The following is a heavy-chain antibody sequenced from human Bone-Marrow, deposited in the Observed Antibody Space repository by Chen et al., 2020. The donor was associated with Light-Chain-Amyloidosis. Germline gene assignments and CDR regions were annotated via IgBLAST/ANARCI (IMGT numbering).Heavy chain of an antibody. D-gene: IGHD1-26*01. V-gene: IGHV1-69*18. CDR3: ATERGAGGWFDP. CDR1: GGTFSSYV. CDR2: IIPIFRTT. J-gene: IGHJ5*02. Sequence: QVQLVQSGAEVKKPGSSVKVSCRASGGTFSSYVFSWVRQAPGQGLEWMGNIIPIFRTTNYAPKFQGRVTISADEPTTTAYMELSSLRSEETAVYYCATERGAGGWFDPWGQGTLVTVSS.